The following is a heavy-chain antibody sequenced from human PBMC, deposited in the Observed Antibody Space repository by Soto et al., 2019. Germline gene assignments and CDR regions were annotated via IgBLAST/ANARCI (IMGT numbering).Heavy chain of an antibody. V-gene: IGHV4-4*02. CDR3: ARLFLGEDI. J-gene: IGHJ4*02. CDR1: ADSISIPNW. Sequence: PSDTLSLTCTVSADSISIPNWWTWVRQPPGEGLEWIGEIYHTGKTNYNPSLKSRVTISVDKSKNHFSLKLSSVTAADTAVYYCARLFLGEDIWGQGTLVTVSS. CDR2: IYHTGKT. D-gene: IGHD3-16*01.